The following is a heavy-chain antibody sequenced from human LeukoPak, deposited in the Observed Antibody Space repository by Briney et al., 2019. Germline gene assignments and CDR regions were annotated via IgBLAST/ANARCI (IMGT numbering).Heavy chain of an antibody. D-gene: IGHD2-21*01. CDR2: ISAYNGNT. CDR3: ALMGVNYYYYGMDV. Sequence: ASVKVSCKASGYTFTSYGISWVRQAPGQGLEWMGWISAYNGNTNYAQKLQGRVTMTTDTSTSTAYMELRSLRSDDTAVYHCALMGVNYYYYGMDVWGKGTTVTVSS. J-gene: IGHJ6*04. CDR1: GYTFTSYG. V-gene: IGHV1-18*04.